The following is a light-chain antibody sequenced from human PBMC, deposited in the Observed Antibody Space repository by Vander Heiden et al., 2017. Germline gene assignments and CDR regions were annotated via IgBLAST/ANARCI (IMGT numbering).Light chain of an antibody. V-gene: IGLV3-1*01. CDR3: QAWDSSTAWV. Sequence: SYELTQPPSVSVSPGQAASITCSGHKLGDKYACCYQQKPGHSPVLVIYQDDKRPSGIPERFSGSNSGNTATLTISGTQAMAEADYYCQAWDSSTAWVFGGGTKLTVL. CDR2: QDD. CDR1: KLGDKY. J-gene: IGLJ3*02.